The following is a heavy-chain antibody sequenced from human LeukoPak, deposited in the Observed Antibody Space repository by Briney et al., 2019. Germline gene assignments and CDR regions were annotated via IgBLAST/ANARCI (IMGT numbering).Heavy chain of an antibody. CDR2: INPSGGST. J-gene: IGHJ5*02. CDR3: ASSPMVRGVFDP. Sequence: ASVKVSCKASGYTFTSYYIHWVRQAPGQGLEWMGLINPSGGSTNYAQKFQGRVTMTRDTSTSTVCMELSSLRSEDTAVYYCASSPMVRGVFDPWGQGTLVTVSS. D-gene: IGHD3-10*01. V-gene: IGHV1-46*01. CDR1: GYTFTSYY.